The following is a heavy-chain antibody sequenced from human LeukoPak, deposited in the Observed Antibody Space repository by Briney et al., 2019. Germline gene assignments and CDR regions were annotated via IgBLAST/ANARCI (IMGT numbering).Heavy chain of an antibody. CDR3: AKGTTGMAPRGYFDD. CDR2: ISGSGDST. Sequence: GGSLRLSCAASGFTFSNTWMNWVRQAPGKGLEWVSVISGSGDSTYYADSVKGRFTISRDNSKNTLYLQMNSLTVEDTAVYYCAKGTTGMAPRGYFDDWGQGTLVTVSS. CDR1: GFTFSNTW. D-gene: IGHD5-18*01. J-gene: IGHJ4*02. V-gene: IGHV3-23*01.